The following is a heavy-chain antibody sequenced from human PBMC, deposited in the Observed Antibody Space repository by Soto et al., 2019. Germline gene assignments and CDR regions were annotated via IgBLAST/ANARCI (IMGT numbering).Heavy chain of an antibody. J-gene: IGHJ6*02. Sequence: QVQLVESGGGVVQPGRSLRLSCAASGFTFSSYGMHWVRQAPGKGLEWVAVIWYDGSNKYYADSVKGRFTISRDNSKNTLSLKMNSLRAEDTAVYYCARDYGSGMDVWGQGTTATVSS. CDR2: IWYDGSNK. CDR1: GFTFSSYG. D-gene: IGHD3-16*01. V-gene: IGHV3-33*01. CDR3: ARDYGSGMDV.